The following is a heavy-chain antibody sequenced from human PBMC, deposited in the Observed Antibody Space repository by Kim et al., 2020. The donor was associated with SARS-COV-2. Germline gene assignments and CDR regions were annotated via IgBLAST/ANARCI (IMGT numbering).Heavy chain of an antibody. CDR3: ARDAHGLDV. V-gene: IGHV3-48*02. CDR2: AI. J-gene: IGHJ6*02. Sequence: AIYYGDSGRGRFTVSRDSEKNSMYLQMNSLRDGDTAVYYCARDAHGLDVWGQGTTVTVSS.